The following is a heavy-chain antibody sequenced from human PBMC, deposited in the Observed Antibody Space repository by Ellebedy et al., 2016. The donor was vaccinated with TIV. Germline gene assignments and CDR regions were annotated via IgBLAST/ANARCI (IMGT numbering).Heavy chain of an antibody. J-gene: IGHJ6*02. V-gene: IGHV1-69*04. CDR3: TRGKARTGYQYGMDL. D-gene: IGHD6-13*01. CDR1: GGTFSSYA. CDR2: IIPMLGIV. Sequence: AASVKVSCKASGGTFSSYAISWVRQAPGQGLEWMGRIIPMLGIVNYAQKFQGRVTITADKSTSTAYMDLSSLRAEDTAVYFCTRGKARTGYQYGMDLWGQGTTVAVSS.